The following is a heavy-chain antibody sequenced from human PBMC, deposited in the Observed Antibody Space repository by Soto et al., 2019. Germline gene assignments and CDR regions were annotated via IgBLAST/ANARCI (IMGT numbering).Heavy chain of an antibody. CDR1: GFSLSTNGVG. CDR2: LYWDGDK. Sequence: QITLKESGPTLVKPTQTLTLTCTFSGFSLSTNGVGVGWIRQPQGKALEWLALLYWDGDKRYSPSVRSRLTLPKDTSNNHVGLTMTNTDPVDTATYCSTRRRAGTDALAYSGQGTLVSVAS. V-gene: IGHV2-5*02. J-gene: IGHJ4*02. D-gene: IGHD1-26*01. CDR3: TRRRAGTDALAY.